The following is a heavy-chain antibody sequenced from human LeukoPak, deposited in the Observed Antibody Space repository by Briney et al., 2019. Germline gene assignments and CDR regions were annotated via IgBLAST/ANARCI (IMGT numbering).Heavy chain of an antibody. CDR3: ARVDTVTGSPLDY. V-gene: IGHV7-4-1*02. CDR2: LNTYTGNP. CDR1: GYTFTNFA. Sequence: GASVKVSCKASGYTFTNFAMNRVRQAPGQGLEWMAWLNTYTGNPTSAQGFTGRFVFSLDTSVSTAYLQISSLQAEDTAVYYCARVDTVTGSPLDYWGQGTLVTVSS. J-gene: IGHJ4*02. D-gene: IGHD4-11*01.